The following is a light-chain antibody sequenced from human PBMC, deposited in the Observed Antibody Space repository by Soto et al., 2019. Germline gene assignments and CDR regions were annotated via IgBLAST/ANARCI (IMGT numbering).Light chain of an antibody. CDR3: SSYTSSSAL. V-gene: IGLV2-14*01. CDR1: SSVDNSYSY. CDR2: EVS. J-gene: IGLJ1*01. Sequence: QSVLTQPASVSGSPGQSVTVSCTGTSSVDNSYSYVAGYQPHPGKATTLMSYEVSDRLSGISSRFYGSKSGNAASLTISGLQTEDEADYYCSSYTSSSALFGTGTKVTVL.